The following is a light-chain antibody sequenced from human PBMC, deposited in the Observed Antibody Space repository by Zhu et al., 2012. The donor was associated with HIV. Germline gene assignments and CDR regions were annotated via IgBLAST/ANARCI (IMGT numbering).Light chain of an antibody. CDR2: DAS. V-gene: IGKV3-20*01. Sequence: EIVLTQSPGTLSLSPGERVTLSCRANLPIMYNYLVWYQHKPGQAPRLLIYDASTRATGIPDRFRGSASGTDFTLTISRLEAEDFAVYYCQQYGSSPLTFGGGTKVELK. CDR3: QQYGSSPLT. J-gene: IGKJ4*01. CDR1: LPIMYNY.